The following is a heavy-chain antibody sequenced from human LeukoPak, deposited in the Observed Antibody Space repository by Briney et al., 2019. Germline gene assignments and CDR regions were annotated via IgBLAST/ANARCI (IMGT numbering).Heavy chain of an antibody. V-gene: IGHV3-23*01. CDR2: IVGNGVST. CDR1: GFTFRNYA. Sequence: PGASLRLSCAASGFTFRNYAMSWVRQAPGKGREWVSAIVGNGVSTYYADSVQGRFTISRDNSKNTLYLQMNSLRAEDTALYYCTKWGDYDGSTGYYDSDYWGQGTLVTVSS. J-gene: IGHJ4*02. CDR3: TKWGDYDGSTGYYDSDY. D-gene: IGHD3-9*01.